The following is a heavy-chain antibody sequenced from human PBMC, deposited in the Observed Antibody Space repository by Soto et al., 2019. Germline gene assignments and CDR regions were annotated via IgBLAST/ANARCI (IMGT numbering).Heavy chain of an antibody. V-gene: IGHV3-23*01. CDR2: VSDSADRI. Sequence: EVQLLESGGGLVQPGGSLRLSCTASGFTFSSNSMAWVRQAPGKGLEWVSSVSDSADRIFYADSVKGRFTFSRDNSRNKMYLQMNSLRAEDTATYYCVLLALGKFDYWGQGTLVIVSS. CDR3: VLLALGKFDY. J-gene: IGHJ4*02. CDR1: GFTFSSNS. D-gene: IGHD1-26*01.